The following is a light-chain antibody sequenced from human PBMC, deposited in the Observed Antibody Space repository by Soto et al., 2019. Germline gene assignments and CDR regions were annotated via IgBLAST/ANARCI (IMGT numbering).Light chain of an antibody. J-gene: IGKJ5*01. CDR3: QQYNNWPFIT. V-gene: IGKV3-15*01. Sequence: EIVLTQSPTTLSLSPGERTTLSCRASQSISNSLAWYQQKPGQSPRLLIYGASSRATGIPVRFSGSGSGTEFTLTISSLQSEDFAVYYCQQYNNWPFITFGQGTRLEI. CDR2: GAS. CDR1: QSISNS.